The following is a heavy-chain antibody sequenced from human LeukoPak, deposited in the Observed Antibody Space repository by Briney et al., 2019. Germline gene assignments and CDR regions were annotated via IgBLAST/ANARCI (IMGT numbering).Heavy chain of an antibody. CDR3: ARAYYDSSGSQDAFDI. J-gene: IGHJ3*02. Sequence: GESLKISCKGSGYSFTNYWIGWVRQMPGKGLEWMGIIYPGDSDTRYSPSFQGQVTISADKSISTAYLQWSSLKASDTAMYYCARAYYDSSGSQDAFDIWGQGTMVTVSS. D-gene: IGHD3-22*01. CDR2: IYPGDSDT. V-gene: IGHV5-51*01. CDR1: GYSFTNYW.